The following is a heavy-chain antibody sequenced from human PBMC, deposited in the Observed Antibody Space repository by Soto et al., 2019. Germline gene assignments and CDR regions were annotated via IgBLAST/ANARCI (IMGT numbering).Heavy chain of an antibody. CDR2: IYYSGST. CDR3: ARGSELYNSATYYFDY. D-gene: IGHD1-1*01. Sequence: ETLSLTCTVSGGSISSYYWSWIRQPPGKGLEWIGYIYYSGSTNYNPSLKSRVTISVDTSKNQFSLKLSSVTAADTAVYYCARGSELYNSATYYFDYWGQGTLVTSPQ. J-gene: IGHJ4*02. CDR1: GGSISSYY. V-gene: IGHV4-59*01.